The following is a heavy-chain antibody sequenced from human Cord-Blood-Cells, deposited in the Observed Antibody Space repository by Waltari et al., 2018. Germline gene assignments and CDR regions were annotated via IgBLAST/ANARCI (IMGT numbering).Heavy chain of an antibody. CDR3: ASYSSSWYVDY. V-gene: IGHV4-59*01. J-gene: IGHJ4*02. Sequence: QVQLQESGPGLVKPSEALSLTCTVSGGSISSYHWSMSRQPPGKGLEWIGYIYYSGRTNYNPYLTSSGTISVDTSKNQVSLKLSSVTAADTAVYYCASYSSSWYVDYWGQGTLVTVSS. D-gene: IGHD6-13*01. CDR2: IYYSGRT. CDR1: GGSISSYH.